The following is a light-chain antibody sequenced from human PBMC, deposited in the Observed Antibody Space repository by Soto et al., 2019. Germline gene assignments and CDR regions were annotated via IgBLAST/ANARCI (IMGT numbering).Light chain of an antibody. CDR1: SSNIGTNY. CDR3: GAWDSSLSVVV. J-gene: IGLJ2*01. V-gene: IGLV1-51*01. Sequence: QSVLTQPPSVSAAPGQKVTISCSGSSSNIGTNYVSCYQQLPGTAPKFLIYDNNERPSGIPDRFSGSKSGTSATLGITGLQTGDEADYYCGAWDSSLSVVVFGGGTKLTVL. CDR2: DNN.